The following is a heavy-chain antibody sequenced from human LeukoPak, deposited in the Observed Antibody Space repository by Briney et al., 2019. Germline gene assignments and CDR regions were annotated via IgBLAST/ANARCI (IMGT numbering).Heavy chain of an antibody. Sequence: PGGSLRLSCAASGFTFSSYAMSWVRQAPGKGLEWVSAISGSGGSTYYADSVEGRFTISRDNSKNTLYLQMNSLRAEDTAVYYCAKDVPRNEHCSSTSCHTYYYYYGMDVWGQGTTVTVSS. CDR3: AKDVPRNEHCSSTSCHTYYYYYGMDV. CDR1: GFTFSSYA. V-gene: IGHV3-23*01. CDR2: ISGSGGST. J-gene: IGHJ6*02. D-gene: IGHD2-2*02.